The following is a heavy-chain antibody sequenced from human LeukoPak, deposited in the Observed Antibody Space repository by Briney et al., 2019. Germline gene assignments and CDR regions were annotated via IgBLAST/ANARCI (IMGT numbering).Heavy chain of an antibody. D-gene: IGHD4-23*01. CDR2: IWYDGSNK. V-gene: IGHV3-33*01. Sequence: GGSLRLSCAASGFTFSSYGMHWVRQAPGRGLEWVAVIWYDGSNKYYADSVKGRFTISRDNSKNTLYLQMNSLRAEDTAVYYCARDRSANGGSDYWGQGTLVTVS. CDR3: ARDRSANGGSDY. J-gene: IGHJ4*02. CDR1: GFTFSSYG.